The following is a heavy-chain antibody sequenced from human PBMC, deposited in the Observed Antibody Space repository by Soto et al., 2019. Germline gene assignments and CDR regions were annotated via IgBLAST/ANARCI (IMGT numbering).Heavy chain of an antibody. CDR1: GGSFGNSA. J-gene: IGHJ4*02. Sequence: QVLLVQSGAEVKKPGSSVKISCKASGGSFGNSAINWVRQTPGQGLEWLGGFIPVYRTLNYAQKIQGRVKITADESTGTAYMTLTSLASNDTAVYYCATGVIWIGYFTVDSWGQGTRVTVSS. CDR2: FIPVYRTL. V-gene: IGHV1-69*01. CDR3: ATGVIWIGYFTVDS. D-gene: IGHD3-3*01.